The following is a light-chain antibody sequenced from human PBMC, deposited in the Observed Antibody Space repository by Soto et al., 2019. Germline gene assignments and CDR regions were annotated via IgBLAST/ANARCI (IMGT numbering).Light chain of an antibody. Sequence: ETVMTQSPATLSVSPGERATLSCRASQSVFSSLAWYQHKPGQAPRLLIYGAATRATGIPARCSGSGSGAEFTLTISSLQSDDIAVYYCQQYHNWPAFGQGTKVEIK. J-gene: IGKJ1*01. CDR3: QQYHNWPA. CDR2: GAA. CDR1: QSVFSS. V-gene: IGKV3-15*01.